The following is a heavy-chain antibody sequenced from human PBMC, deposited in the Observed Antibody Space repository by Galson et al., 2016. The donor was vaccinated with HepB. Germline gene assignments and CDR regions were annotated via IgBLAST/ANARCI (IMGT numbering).Heavy chain of an antibody. J-gene: IGHJ4*02. CDR2: IFHTGST. D-gene: IGHD3-16*02. CDR3: ARQLYSDYLWGSFRL. CDR1: NGSIVSSDYY. Sequence: ETLSLTCDVSNGSIVSSDYYWGWVRQPPGRGLEWIGSIFHTGSTYYNPSLRSRITMTVDTSKRQFSLDLRSVTAAETAIYYCARQLYSDYLWGSFRLWGRGALVTVSS. V-gene: IGHV4-39*01.